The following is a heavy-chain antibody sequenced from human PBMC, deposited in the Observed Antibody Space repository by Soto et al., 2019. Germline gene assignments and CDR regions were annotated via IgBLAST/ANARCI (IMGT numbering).Heavy chain of an antibody. Sequence: GGSLRLSCAASGFTFSTYGMHWVRQAPGKGLEWVAVIWYDGSNKYYADSVKGRFTISRDNSKNTLYLQMNSLRAEDTAVYYCARGGGTTSHDYGDLPPLHYWGQGTLVTVSS. CDR2: IWYDGSNK. V-gene: IGHV3-33*01. D-gene: IGHD4-17*01. CDR3: ARGGGTTSHDYGDLPPLHY. CDR1: GFTFSTYG. J-gene: IGHJ4*02.